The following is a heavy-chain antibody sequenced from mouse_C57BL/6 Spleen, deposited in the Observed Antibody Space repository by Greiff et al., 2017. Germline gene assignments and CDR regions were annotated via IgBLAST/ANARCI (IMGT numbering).Heavy chain of an antibody. J-gene: IGHJ2*01. D-gene: IGHD2-10*01. V-gene: IGHV5-17*01. Sequence: DVKLVESGGGLVKPGGSLKLSCAASGFTFSDYGMHWVRQAPETGLEWVAYISSGSSTIYYADTVKGRFTISRDNAKNTLFLQMTSLRSEDTAMYYCASSLLFDYWGQGTTLTVSS. CDR1: GFTFSDYG. CDR3: ASSLLFDY. CDR2: ISSGSSTI.